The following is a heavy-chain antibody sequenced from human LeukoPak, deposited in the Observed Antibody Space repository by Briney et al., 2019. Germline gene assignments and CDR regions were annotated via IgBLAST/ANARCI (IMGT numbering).Heavy chain of an antibody. J-gene: IGHJ5*02. V-gene: IGHV3-23*01. CDR3: ARGPYCSGGTCFSLGEFDP. Sequence: GGSLRLSCAASGFTFRKYAMSWVRQTPGKGLQWVSSISGSGNSTYYADSVKGRFAISRDNSKNTFYLQMNGLRGEDTAVYHCARGPYCSGGTCFSLGEFDPWGQGTLVTVSP. D-gene: IGHD2-15*01. CDR2: ISGSGNST. CDR1: GFTFRKYA.